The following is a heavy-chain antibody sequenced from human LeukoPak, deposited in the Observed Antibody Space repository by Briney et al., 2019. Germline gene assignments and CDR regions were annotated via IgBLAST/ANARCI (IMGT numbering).Heavy chain of an antibody. J-gene: IGHJ4*02. D-gene: IGHD3-16*01. Sequence: PGGSLRLSCAASGLTFSDFWMYRVRQAPGKGLVWISNINEHGTTAYADSVKGRFTISRDNAKNILYLQMNSLRAEDTAVYYCARVRGGNWGQGTLVTVSS. CDR1: GLTFSDFW. CDR2: INEHGTT. V-gene: IGHV3-74*01. CDR3: ARVRGGN.